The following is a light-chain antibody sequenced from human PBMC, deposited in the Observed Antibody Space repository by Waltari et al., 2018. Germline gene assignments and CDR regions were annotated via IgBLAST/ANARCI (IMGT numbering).Light chain of an antibody. V-gene: IGLV2-14*01. J-gene: IGLJ2*01. CDR2: EVS. Sequence: QSALTQPASVSGSPGQSITISCTGTNSDVGGYNYVSWYQQHPGKAPKVMIYEVSNRPSGVSHRCSGSKSGNTASLTISGLQAEDEADYYCSSYTSSTTVVFGGGTKLTVL. CDR1: NSDVGGYNY. CDR3: SSYTSSTTVV.